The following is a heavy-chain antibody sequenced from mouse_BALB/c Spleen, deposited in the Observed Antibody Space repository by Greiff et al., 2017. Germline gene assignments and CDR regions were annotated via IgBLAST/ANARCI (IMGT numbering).Heavy chain of an antibody. CDR2: ISSGGST. V-gene: IGHV5-6-5*01. Sequence: EVQRVESGGGLVKPGGSLKLSCAASGFTFSSYAMSWVRQTPEKRLEWVASISSGGSTYYPDSVKGRFTISRDNARNILYLQMSSLRSEDTAMYYCAGGFYAMDYWGQGTSVTVSS. CDR1: GFTFSSYA. J-gene: IGHJ4*01. CDR3: AGGFYAMDY.